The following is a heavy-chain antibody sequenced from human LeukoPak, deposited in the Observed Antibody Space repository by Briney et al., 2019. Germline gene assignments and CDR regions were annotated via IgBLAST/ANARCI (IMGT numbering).Heavy chain of an antibody. J-gene: IGHJ1*01. Sequence: ASVKVSCKASGYTSTSYGISWVRQAPGQGLEWMGWISAYNGNTNYAQKLQGRVTMTTDTSTSTAYMELRSLRSDDTAVYYCARGPQQQLFPEYFQHWGQGTLVTVSS. V-gene: IGHV1-18*01. CDR1: GYTSTSYG. D-gene: IGHD6-13*01. CDR3: ARGPQQQLFPEYFQH. CDR2: ISAYNGNT.